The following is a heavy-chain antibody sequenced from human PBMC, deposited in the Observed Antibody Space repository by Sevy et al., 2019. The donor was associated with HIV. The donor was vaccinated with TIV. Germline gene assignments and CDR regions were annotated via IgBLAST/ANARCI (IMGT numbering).Heavy chain of an antibody. CDR1: GFTFRSYG. Sequence: GGSLRLSCAASGFTFRSYGMHWVRQAPGKGLEWVAFIRYDGTTKYYADSVKGRFTISRDNSKNTLYLQMNSLRAEDTAVYYCARDKLLPVMVSMVRGALSYYFDYWGQGTLVTVSS. CDR2: IRYDGTTK. CDR3: ARDKLLPVMVSMVRGALSYYFDY. D-gene: IGHD3-10*01. J-gene: IGHJ4*02. V-gene: IGHV3-30*02.